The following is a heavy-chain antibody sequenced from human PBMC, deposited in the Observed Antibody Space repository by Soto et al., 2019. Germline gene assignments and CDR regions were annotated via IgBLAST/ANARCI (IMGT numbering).Heavy chain of an antibody. CDR3: AKEGSGYVEYFQH. V-gene: IGHV3-23*01. CDR2: ITGSGGST. Sequence: GGSLRLSCAASGFTFSSYAMSWVRQAPGKGLDWVSAITGSGGSTYYADSVKGRFTISRDNSKNTLYLQMNSLRAEDTAVYYCAKEGSGYVEYFQHWGQGSLVTVSS. CDR1: GFTFSSYA. J-gene: IGHJ1*01. D-gene: IGHD5-12*01.